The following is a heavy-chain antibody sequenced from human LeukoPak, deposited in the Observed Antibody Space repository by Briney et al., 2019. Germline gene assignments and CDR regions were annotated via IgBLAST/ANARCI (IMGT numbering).Heavy chain of an antibody. CDR3: ARERYGMDV. J-gene: IGHJ6*02. Sequence: GRSLRLSCAASGISFRSYGMHWVRQAPGKGLEWVAVIWYDGSNKYYADSVKGRFTISRDNSKNTLYLQMNSLRAEDTAVYYCARERYGMDVWGQGTTVTVSS. V-gene: IGHV3-33*01. CDR1: GISFRSYG. CDR2: IWYDGSNK.